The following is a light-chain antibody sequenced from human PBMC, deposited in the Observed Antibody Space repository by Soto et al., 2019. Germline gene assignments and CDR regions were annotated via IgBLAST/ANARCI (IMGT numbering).Light chain of an antibody. CDR3: SSYAHGSTEV. V-gene: IGLV2-14*01. Sequence: QSALTQPASVSGSPGQSITISCTGTSSDVGFYNYVSWYQQQHPGKAPKLMIYEVDNRPSVVSIRFSGSKSDNTASLTISGLLAEDEADYYCSSYAHGSTEVFGTGTKLTVL. CDR1: SSDVGFYNY. CDR2: EVD. J-gene: IGLJ1*01.